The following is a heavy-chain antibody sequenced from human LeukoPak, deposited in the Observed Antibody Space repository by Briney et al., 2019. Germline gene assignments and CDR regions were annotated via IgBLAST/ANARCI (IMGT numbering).Heavy chain of an antibody. CDR3: ARALGGVDDFWGGPLGAL. D-gene: IGHD3-3*01. CDR2: INPSGGST. CDR1: GYTFTSYY. Sequence: ASVKVSCKASGYTFTSYYMHWVRQAPGQGLEWMGIINPSGGSTSYAQKFQGRVTMTRDMSTSTVYMELSSLRSEDTAVYYCARALGGVDDFWGGPLGALWGQGTLVTVSS. J-gene: IGHJ4*02. V-gene: IGHV1-46*01.